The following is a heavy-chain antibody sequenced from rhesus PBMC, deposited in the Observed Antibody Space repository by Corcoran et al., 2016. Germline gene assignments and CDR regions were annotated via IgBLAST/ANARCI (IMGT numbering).Heavy chain of an antibody. Sequence: QVQLQESGPGLVKPSETLSLTCAVSGGSISGGYDWSWIRQPPGKGLEWIGYIYGSSGSTNYNPSRKKRVTISKDTSKNQFSLKLSSVTAADTAVYYCARERAGSSYFDYWGQGVLVTVSS. CDR2: IYGSSGST. V-gene: IGHV4-76*01. J-gene: IGHJ4*01. D-gene: IGHD1-1*01. CDR1: GGSISGGYD. CDR3: ARERAGSSYFDY.